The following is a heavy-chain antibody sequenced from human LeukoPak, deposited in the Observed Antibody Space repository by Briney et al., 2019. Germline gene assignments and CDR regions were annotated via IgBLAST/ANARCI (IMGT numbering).Heavy chain of an antibody. J-gene: IGHJ5*02. V-gene: IGHV3-9*01. D-gene: IGHD2-8*01. Sequence: PGRSLRLSCAASGFTFDDYAMHWVWQAPGKGLEWVSGISWNSGSIGYADSVKGRFTISRDNAKNSLYLQMNSLRAEDTALYYCAKETNGVWETNWFDPWGQGTLVTVSS. CDR1: GFTFDDYA. CDR2: ISWNSGSI. CDR3: AKETNGVWETNWFDP.